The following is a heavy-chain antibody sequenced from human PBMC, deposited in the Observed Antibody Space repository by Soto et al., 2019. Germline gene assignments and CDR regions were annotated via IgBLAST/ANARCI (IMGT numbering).Heavy chain of an antibody. J-gene: IGHJ4*02. Sequence: GGSLRLSFAASGFTFSSSWMGWVRHAPGTGLEWVSSINGRSNYKYYSDSVKGRFTVSRDNAQNSLFLQMSRLGPEDTAVYYCVREDGVVGASSAFDSWGQGTLVTVSS. CDR2: INGRSNYK. CDR1: GFTFSSSW. V-gene: IGHV3-21*01. CDR3: VREDGVVGASSAFDS. D-gene: IGHD1-26*01.